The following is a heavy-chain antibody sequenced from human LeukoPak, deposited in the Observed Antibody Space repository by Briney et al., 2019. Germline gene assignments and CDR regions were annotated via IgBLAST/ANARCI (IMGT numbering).Heavy chain of an antibody. CDR1: GGTFSSYA. V-gene: IGHV1-69*01. Sequence: ASVKVSCKASGGTFSSYAISWVRQAPGQGLEWMGGIIPIFGTANYAQKFQGRVTITADESTSTAYKELSSLRSEDTAVYYCARDYGTYYDFWSGLTNTWGQGTLVTVSS. CDR3: ARDYGTYYDFWSGLTNT. CDR2: IIPIFGTA. D-gene: IGHD3-3*01. J-gene: IGHJ5*02.